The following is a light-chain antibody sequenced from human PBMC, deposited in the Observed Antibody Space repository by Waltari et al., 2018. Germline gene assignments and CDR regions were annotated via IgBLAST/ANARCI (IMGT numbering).Light chain of an antibody. V-gene: IGKV3-11*01. Sequence: IVLTQSPVTLSLSPGERATLSCRASQSVSSYLTWYQQKPGQAPRLLIYDASNRATGIPARLRGSGSGTDFTLTISSLEPEDFAVYYCQQRSNWPPALTFGGGTKVEVK. CDR1: QSVSSY. CDR2: DAS. CDR3: QQRSNWPPALT. J-gene: IGKJ4*01.